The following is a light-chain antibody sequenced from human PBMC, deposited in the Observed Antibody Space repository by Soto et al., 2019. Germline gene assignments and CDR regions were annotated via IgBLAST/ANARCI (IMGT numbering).Light chain of an antibody. CDR2: GAS. V-gene: IGKV3-20*01. Sequence: DIVFTQSPSTLSLYPGEKATLSFMARQSVSSSYLAWYQQKPGQAPRHLIYGASSRATGIPDRFSGSGSGTDFTLTISRLEPEDVAVYYCQQYGSTPRPFSQGTKVDIK. J-gene: IGKJ1*01. CDR1: QSVSSSY. CDR3: QQYGSTPRP.